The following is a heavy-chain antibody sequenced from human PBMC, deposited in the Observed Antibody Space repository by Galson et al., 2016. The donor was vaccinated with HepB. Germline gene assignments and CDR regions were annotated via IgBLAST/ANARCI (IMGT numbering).Heavy chain of an antibody. CDR2: VHPGGSDT. V-gene: IGHV5-51*01. Sequence: QSGAEVKRPGESLRISCKGSGYRFSDYWIGWMRQLPGKGLEWMGNVHPGGSDTRYSPSFQGQVIISADKSTDIAYMEWRSLKASDSGTYFCARGGSYPQSYFYFDLWGRGTLVSV. D-gene: IGHD3-16*02. J-gene: IGHJ2*01. CDR3: ARGGSYPQSYFYFDL. CDR1: GYRFSDYW.